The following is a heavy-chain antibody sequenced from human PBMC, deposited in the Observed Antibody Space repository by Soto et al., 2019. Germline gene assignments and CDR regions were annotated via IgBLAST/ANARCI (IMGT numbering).Heavy chain of an antibody. D-gene: IGHD2-21*02. J-gene: IGHJ4*02. CDR3: ARSIVVVTALDY. CDR1: GYIFVNYG. Sequence: ASVKVSCKASGYIFVNYGIAWVRQAPGQGLEWMGWINAGNGNTKYSQKFQGRVTITRDTSASTAYMELSSLRSEDTAVYYCARSIVVVTALDYWGQGTLVTVSS. CDR2: INAGNGNT. V-gene: IGHV1-3*01.